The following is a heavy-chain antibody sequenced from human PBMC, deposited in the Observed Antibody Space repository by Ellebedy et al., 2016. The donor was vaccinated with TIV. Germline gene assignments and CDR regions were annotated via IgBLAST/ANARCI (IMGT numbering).Heavy chain of an antibody. CDR1: GGTFSSYT. CDR3: ARSSGYHLRSYFDY. V-gene: IGHV1-69*13. Sequence: ASVKVSCKDSGGTFSSYTIAWMRQAPGQGLEWMGGIIAIFGTTNYAQKFQGRVTITADESTSTAYMEVSSLTSEDTAVYYCARSSGYHLRSYFDYWGQGTLVTVSS. J-gene: IGHJ4*02. CDR2: IIAIFGTT. D-gene: IGHD5-12*01.